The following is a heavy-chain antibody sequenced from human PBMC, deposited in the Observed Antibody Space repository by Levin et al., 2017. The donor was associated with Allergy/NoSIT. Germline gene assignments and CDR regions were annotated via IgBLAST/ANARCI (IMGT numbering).Heavy chain of an antibody. CDR1: GYTFTGYY. D-gene: IGHD2-2*01. CDR3: AREPCLYCSSTSYDDDYYYYGMDV. V-gene: IGHV1-2*02. Sequence: ASVKVSCKASGYTFTGYYMHWVRQAPGQGLEWMGWINPNSGGTNYAQKFQGRVTMTRDTSISTAYMELSRLRSDDTAVYYCAREPCLYCSSTSYDDDYYYYGMDVWGQGTTVTVSS. CDR2: INPNSGGT. J-gene: IGHJ6*02.